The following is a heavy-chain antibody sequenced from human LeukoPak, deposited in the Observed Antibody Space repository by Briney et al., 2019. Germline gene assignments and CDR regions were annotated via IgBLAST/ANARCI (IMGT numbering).Heavy chain of an antibody. CDR3: AKSLVGAVGYDY. Sequence: GGSLRLSCAASGFTFSSYAMSWVRQAPGKGLEWVSAISGSGGSTYYAGSVKGRFTISRDNSKNTLYLQMNSLRAEDTAVYYCAKSLVGAVGYDYWGQGTLVTVSS. D-gene: IGHD1-26*01. CDR1: GFTFSSYA. J-gene: IGHJ4*02. CDR2: ISGSGGST. V-gene: IGHV3-23*01.